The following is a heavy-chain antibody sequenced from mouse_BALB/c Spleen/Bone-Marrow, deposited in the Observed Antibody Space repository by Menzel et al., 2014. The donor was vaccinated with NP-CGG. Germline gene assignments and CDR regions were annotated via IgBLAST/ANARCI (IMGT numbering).Heavy chain of an antibody. D-gene: IGHD2-3*01. CDR2: INPDSRTI. Sequence: EVKLVESGGGLVQPGGSLKVSCAASGLDFSRYWMSWVRQAPGKGLEWIGEINPDSRTINYTPSLKDKFIISRDNAKNTLYLQMSKVRSEDTALYYCSRLGYYGGFAYWGQGTLVTVSA. V-gene: IGHV4-1*02. J-gene: IGHJ3*01. CDR1: GLDFSRYW. CDR3: SRLGYYGGFAY.